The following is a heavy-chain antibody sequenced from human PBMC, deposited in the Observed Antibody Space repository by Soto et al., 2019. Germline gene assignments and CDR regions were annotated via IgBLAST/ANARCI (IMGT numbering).Heavy chain of an antibody. V-gene: IGHV1-8*01. CDR2: MNPNSGNT. D-gene: IGHD5-18*01. J-gene: IGHJ6*03. Sequence: ASVKVSCKASGYTFTSYDINWVRQATGQGLEWMGWMNPNSGNTGYAQKFQGRVTMTRNTSISTAYMELSSLRSEDTAVYYCARGNTGYSYGYYYYYYMDVWGKGPRSPSP. CDR1: GYTFTSYD. CDR3: ARGNTGYSYGYYYYYYMDV.